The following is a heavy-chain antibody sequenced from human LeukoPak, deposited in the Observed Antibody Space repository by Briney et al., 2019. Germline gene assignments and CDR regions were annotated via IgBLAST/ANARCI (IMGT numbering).Heavy chain of an antibody. J-gene: IGHJ4*02. V-gene: IGHV4-39*07. CDR3: ARGAPPQN. CDR1: GGSISSSSYY. CDR2: VYYTGAS. Sequence: SETLSLTCTVSGGSISSSSYYWGWIRQPPGKGLEWIGSVYYTGASYYNPSLKSRVTISIDTSKKHFSPKLTSVTAADTAVYYCARGAPPQNWGQGTLVTVSP.